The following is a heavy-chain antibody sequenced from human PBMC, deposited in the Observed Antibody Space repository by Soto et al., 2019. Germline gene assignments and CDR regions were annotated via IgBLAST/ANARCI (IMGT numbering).Heavy chain of an antibody. CDR3: ARDPIGGNGDY. Sequence: EVQLVESGGGLVQPGGSLRLSCAASGFTFSSYAMHWVRQAPGKGLEYVSAISSNGGSTYYANSVKGRFTISRDNSKNTLYLQMGSLRAEDMAVYYCARDPIGGNGDYWGQGTLVTVSS. V-gene: IGHV3-64*01. CDR2: ISSNGGST. J-gene: IGHJ4*02. CDR1: GFTFSSYA. D-gene: IGHD2-15*01.